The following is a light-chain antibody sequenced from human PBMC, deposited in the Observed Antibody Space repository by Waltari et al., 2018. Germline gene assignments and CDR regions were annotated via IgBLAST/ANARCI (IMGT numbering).Light chain of an antibody. J-gene: IGLJ2*01. CDR2: EDK. Sequence: NFMLTQPPSVSESPGTTVTISCNRPSGRIATNYVQWYQQRPGCAPTTIIYEDKERPSGVPDRFSGSIDKSSNSASLTISELKPEDEADYYCQSDDDNNVIFGGGTKLTVL. CDR3: QSDDDNNVI. V-gene: IGLV6-57*04. CDR1: SGRIATNY.